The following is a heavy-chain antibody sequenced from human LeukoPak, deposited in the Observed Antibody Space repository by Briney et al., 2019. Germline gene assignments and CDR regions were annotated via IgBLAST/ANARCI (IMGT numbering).Heavy chain of an antibody. CDR3: ARDAIVRDYSNSDY. CDR2: INPNNGGT. CDR1: GYTFTGYY. J-gene: IGHJ4*02. Sequence: GASVKVSCKASGYTFTGYYIHWVRQAPGQGLEWMGWINPNNGGTNYAKKFQGRVTMTREKSISTAYMELSRLTSDDTAVYYCARDAIVRDYSNSDYWGQGTLVTVSS. D-gene: IGHD4-11*01. V-gene: IGHV1-2*02.